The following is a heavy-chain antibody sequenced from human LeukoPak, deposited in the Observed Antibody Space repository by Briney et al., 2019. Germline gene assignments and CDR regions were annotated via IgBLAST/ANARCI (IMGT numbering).Heavy chain of an antibody. V-gene: IGHV4-30-2*01. Sequence: SQTLSLTCAVSGGSISSGGYSWSWIRQPPGKGLEWIGYIYHSGSTYYNPPLKSRATISVDRSKNQFSLKLSSVTAADTAVYYCARGTSAYDAFDIWGQGTMVTVSS. CDR2: IYHSGST. J-gene: IGHJ3*02. CDR3: ARGTSAYDAFDI. D-gene: IGHD3-16*01. CDR1: GGSISSGGYS.